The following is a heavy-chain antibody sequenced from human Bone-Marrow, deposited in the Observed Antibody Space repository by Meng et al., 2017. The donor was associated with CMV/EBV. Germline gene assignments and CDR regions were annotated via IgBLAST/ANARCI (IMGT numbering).Heavy chain of an antibody. CDR3: ARGVTWRYYDYVWGSYRPTNYYFDY. D-gene: IGHD3-16*02. CDR1: GFTVSSDW. V-gene: IGHV3-7*01. Sequence: GESLKISCAASGFTVSSDWMSWVRQAPGKGLEWVANIKQDGSEKYYVDSVKGRFTISRDNAKNSLYLQMNSLRAEDTAVYYCARGVTWRYYDYVWGSYRPTNYYFDYWGQGTLVTVSS. J-gene: IGHJ4*02. CDR2: IKQDGSEK.